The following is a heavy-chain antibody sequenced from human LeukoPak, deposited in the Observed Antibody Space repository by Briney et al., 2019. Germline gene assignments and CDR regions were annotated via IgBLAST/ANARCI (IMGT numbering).Heavy chain of an antibody. D-gene: IGHD3-22*01. Sequence: SETLSLTCTVSGVSISSYYWSWIRQPPGKGLEWIGYIYYSGSTNYNPSLKSRVTISVDTSKNQFSLKLSSVTAADTAVYYCARVYYYDSSGYYSGHYFDYWGQGTLVTVSS. CDR3: ARVYYYDSSGYYSGHYFDY. J-gene: IGHJ4*02. CDR1: GVSISSYY. CDR2: IYYSGST. V-gene: IGHV4-59*01.